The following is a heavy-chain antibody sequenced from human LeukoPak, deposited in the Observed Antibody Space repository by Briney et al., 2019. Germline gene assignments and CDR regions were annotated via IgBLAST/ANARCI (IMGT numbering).Heavy chain of an antibody. V-gene: IGHV4-39*07. CDR1: GGSISSGDYY. Sequence: SETLSLTCTVSGGSISSGDYYWSWIRQPPGKGLEWIGEINHSGGTNYNPSLKSRVTISVDTSKNQFSLKLSSVTAADTAVYYCASVGRYYYDSSGYFPRDFDYWGQGTLVTVSS. J-gene: IGHJ4*02. CDR2: INHSGGT. CDR3: ASVGRYYYDSSGYFPRDFDY. D-gene: IGHD3-22*01.